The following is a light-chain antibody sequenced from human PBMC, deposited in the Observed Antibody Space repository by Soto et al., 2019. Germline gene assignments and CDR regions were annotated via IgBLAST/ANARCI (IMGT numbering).Light chain of an antibody. Sequence: ETVLTQSPGPLALSPGERDTLSCRSSQGVSSSYLSGYQQKPGQAPRLLIYGASSRATGIPDRFSGSWSGTDFTLTISRLETEDFAVYYCQQYGSSPILTFGSGTKVDIK. CDR2: GAS. V-gene: IGKV3-20*01. CDR1: QGVSSSY. CDR3: QQYGSSPILT. J-gene: IGKJ3*01.